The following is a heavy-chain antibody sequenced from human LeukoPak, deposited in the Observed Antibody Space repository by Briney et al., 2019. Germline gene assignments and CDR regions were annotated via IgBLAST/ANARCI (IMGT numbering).Heavy chain of an antibody. V-gene: IGHV1-2*02. CDR1: GYTFTDNH. J-gene: IGHJ3*01. D-gene: IGHD7-27*01. CDR3: ARRTGDGAFDV. CDR2: ISPNSGGT. Sequence: ASVKVSCKASGYTFTDNHMHWVRQAPGQGLEWMGWISPNSGGTNYAQKFRGRVTMTRDTSISTAYMELSGLTPDDTAVYYCARRTGDGAFDVWCQGTVVTVSS.